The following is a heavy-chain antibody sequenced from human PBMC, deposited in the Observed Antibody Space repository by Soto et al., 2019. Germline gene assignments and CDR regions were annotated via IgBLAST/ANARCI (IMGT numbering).Heavy chain of an antibody. Sequence: PSETQSLTYTVSGGYFSNFYWSWIRQPPGKGLEWIGYFHGSGNSGYNPSLENRVSIGLGRSANQFSLKLSSVSAADTAIYYCARGTRALITSFFAYWDQGLPVTVSS. CDR1: GGYFSNFY. J-gene: IGHJ4*02. CDR2: FHGSGNS. V-gene: IGHV4-59*01. D-gene: IGHD3-3*01. CDR3: ARGTRALITSFFAY.